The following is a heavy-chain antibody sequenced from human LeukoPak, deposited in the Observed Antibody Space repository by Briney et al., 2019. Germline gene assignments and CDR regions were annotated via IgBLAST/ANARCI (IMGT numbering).Heavy chain of an antibody. CDR1: GGSITSYY. V-gene: IGHV4-59*08. CDR2: IYHSGST. CDR3: ARHTTYRDYFDY. Sequence: SETLSLTCSVSGGSITSYYWSWIRQPPGKGLEWIGHIYHSGSTNYNPSLKSRVTISADTSKNQFSLNLSSVTAADTAVYHCARHTTYRDYFDYWGQGTLVTVSS. J-gene: IGHJ4*02. D-gene: IGHD1-26*01.